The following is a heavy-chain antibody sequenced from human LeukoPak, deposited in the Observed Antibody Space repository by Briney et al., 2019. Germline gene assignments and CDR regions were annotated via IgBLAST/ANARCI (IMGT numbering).Heavy chain of an antibody. Sequence: PSETLSLTCAVYGGSFSGYYWSWIRQPPGKGLEWIGEINHSGSTNYNPSLKSRVTISVDTSKNQFSLKLSSVTAADTAVYYCARGERYTIFGVVIFDYWGQGTLVTVSS. CDR3: ARGERYTIFGVVIFDY. CDR1: GGSFSGYY. CDR2: INHSGST. V-gene: IGHV4-34*01. D-gene: IGHD3-3*01. J-gene: IGHJ4*02.